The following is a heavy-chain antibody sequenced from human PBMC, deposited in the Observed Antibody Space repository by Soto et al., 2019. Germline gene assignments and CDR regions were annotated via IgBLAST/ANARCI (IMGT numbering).Heavy chain of an antibody. CDR2: ISAYNGNT. V-gene: IGHV1-18*04. D-gene: IGHD2-2*01. CDR1: GYTFTSYG. CDR3: ARDPDIVVVPAATATDHYYYYYYGMDV. J-gene: IGHJ6*02. Sequence: GASVKVSCKASGYTFTSYGISWVRQAPGQGLEWMGWISAYNGNTNYAQKLQGRVTMTTDTSTSTAYMELRSLRSDDTAVYYCARDPDIVVVPAATATDHYYYYYYGMDVWGQGTTVTVSS.